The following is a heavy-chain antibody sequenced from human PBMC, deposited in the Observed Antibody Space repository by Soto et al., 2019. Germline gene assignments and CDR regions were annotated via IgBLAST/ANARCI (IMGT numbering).Heavy chain of an antibody. J-gene: IGHJ4*02. D-gene: IGHD1-1*01. Sequence: GGSLRLSCAASGFTFRDSAMTWVRQTPGKGLEYVSSITVNGDGTYYADSVKGRFTISRDNSKNTLYLQMNSLRAEDTALYYCAKRDSPTTLVQIAYWGQGTLVTVSS. CDR1: GFTFRDSA. V-gene: IGHV3-23*01. CDR3: AKRDSPTTLVQIAY. CDR2: ITVNGDGT.